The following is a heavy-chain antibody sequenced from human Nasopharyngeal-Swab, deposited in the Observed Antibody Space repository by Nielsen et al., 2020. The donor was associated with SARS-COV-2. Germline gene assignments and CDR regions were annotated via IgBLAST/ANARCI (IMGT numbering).Heavy chain of an antibody. D-gene: IGHD4/OR15-4a*01. J-gene: IGHJ4*02. Sequence: RQAPGKGLEWVGRIGDKAHNYATTYAASVKGRFTISRDDSKNTAFLQMDSLTTEDTALYYCTTDYYFDYWGQGTLVTVSS. CDR3: TTDYYFDY. V-gene: IGHV3-73*01. CDR2: IGDKAHNYAT.